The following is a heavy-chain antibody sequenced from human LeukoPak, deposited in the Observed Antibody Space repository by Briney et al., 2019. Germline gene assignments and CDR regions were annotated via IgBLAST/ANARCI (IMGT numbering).Heavy chain of an antibody. J-gene: IGHJ6*04. Sequence: GGSLRLSCAASGFTFSSYSMNWVRQAPGKGLEWVSSISSSSSYIYYADSVKGRFTISRDNAKNSLYLQMNSLRAEDTAVYYCASDGGDTYYDILTGYWGGYYYYYYGTDVWGKGTTVTVSS. D-gene: IGHD3-9*01. CDR3: ASDGGDTYYDILTGYWGGYYYYYYGTDV. CDR2: ISSSSSYI. V-gene: IGHV3-21*01. CDR1: GFTFSSYS.